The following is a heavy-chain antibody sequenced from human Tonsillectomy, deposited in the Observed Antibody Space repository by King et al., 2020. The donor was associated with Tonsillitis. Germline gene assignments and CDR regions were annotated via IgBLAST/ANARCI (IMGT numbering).Heavy chain of an antibody. D-gene: IGHD3-22*01. CDR2: IYYSGST. V-gene: IGHV4-39*01. CDR3: ARLWNYDSSGYYYIFDY. CDR1: GGSISSSTYY. Sequence: QLQESGPGLVKPSETLSLSCTVSGGSISSSTYYWGWIRQPPGKGLEWIGNIYYSGSTYYNPSLKSRVTISVDTSKNQFSLKLSSVTAAETAVYYCARLWNYDSSGYYYIFDYWGQGTLVTVSS. J-gene: IGHJ4*02.